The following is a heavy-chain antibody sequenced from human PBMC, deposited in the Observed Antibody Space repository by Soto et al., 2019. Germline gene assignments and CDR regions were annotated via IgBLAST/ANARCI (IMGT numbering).Heavy chain of an antibody. Sequence: GGSLRLSCAASGFTFSSCSMAWVRQAPGKGLEWVSAISGSGRSTYYADSVKGRFTISRDNSKNTLYLQMNSLRAEDTAAYYCAKGYYDSSGYYYEPDYWGRGTLVTVSS. D-gene: IGHD3-22*01. CDR2: ISGSGRST. CDR3: AKGYYDSSGYYYEPDY. V-gene: IGHV3-23*01. CDR1: GFTFSSCS. J-gene: IGHJ4*02.